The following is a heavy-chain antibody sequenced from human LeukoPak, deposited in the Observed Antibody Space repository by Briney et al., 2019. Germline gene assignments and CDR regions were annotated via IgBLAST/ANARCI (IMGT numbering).Heavy chain of an antibody. Sequence: PGGSLRLSCAASGFTFSNAWMSWVRQAPGKGLEWVGRIKSKTDGGTTDYAAPVKGRFTISRDESKNTLYLQMNSLKTEDKAVYYCTTGLNTYDYVWGSYRYPPPDYWGQGTLVTVSS. CDR3: TTGLNTYDYVWGSYRYPPPDY. CDR1: GFTFSNAW. CDR2: IKSKTDGGTT. D-gene: IGHD3-16*02. J-gene: IGHJ4*02. V-gene: IGHV3-15*01.